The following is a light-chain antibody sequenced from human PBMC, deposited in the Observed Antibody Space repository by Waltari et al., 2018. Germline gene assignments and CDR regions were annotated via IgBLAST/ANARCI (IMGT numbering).Light chain of an antibody. J-gene: IGKJ3*01. CDR3: MQALETVT. CDR2: KVS. V-gene: IGKV2-28*01. Sequence: DIMMSQSPLSLSVTPGESASISCRSSQSLLHSSGYNYLDWYLQKPGQYPQLLIYKVSHRASGVPDRFSGSGSGTDFTLRISRVEAEDVGVYYCMQALETVTFGPGTKVNIK. CDR1: QSLLHSSGYNY.